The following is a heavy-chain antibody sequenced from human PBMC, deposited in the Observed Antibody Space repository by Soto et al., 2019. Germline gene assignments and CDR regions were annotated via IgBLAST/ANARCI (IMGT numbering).Heavy chain of an antibody. CDR3: AGSYGDYDWAIWFDP. D-gene: IGHD4-17*01. Sequence: SETLSLTCTVSGGSISSYYWSWIRQPPGKGLEWIGYIYYSGSTNYNPSLKSRVTISVDTSKNQFSLKLSSVTAADTAVYYCAGSYGDYDWAIWFDPWGQGTLVTVSS. CDR2: IYYSGST. J-gene: IGHJ5*02. V-gene: IGHV4-59*01. CDR1: GGSISSYY.